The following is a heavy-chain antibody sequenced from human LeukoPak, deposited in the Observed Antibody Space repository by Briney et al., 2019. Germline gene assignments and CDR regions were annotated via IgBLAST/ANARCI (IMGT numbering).Heavy chain of an antibody. CDR2: INWNGGST. J-gene: IGHJ4*02. V-gene: IGHV3-20*04. D-gene: IGHD6-19*01. CDR3: ARGRHTFIAVDYFDY. Sequence: GGPLRLSCVASGFTFDDYGMSWVRQVPGKGLEWVSGINWNGGSTGYADSVKGRFTISRDNAKNSLYLQMNSLRAEDSALYYCARGRHTFIAVDYFDYWGQGTLVTVSS. CDR1: GFTFDDYG.